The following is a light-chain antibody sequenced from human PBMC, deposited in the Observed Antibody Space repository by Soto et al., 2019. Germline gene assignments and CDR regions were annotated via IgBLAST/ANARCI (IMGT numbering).Light chain of an antibody. V-gene: IGKV3-11*01. CDR1: QSVSSY. J-gene: IGKJ5*01. CDR2: DAS. Sequence: EIVMTQSPATLSVSPGERATLSCRASQSVSSYLAWYQQKPGQAPRLLIYDASNRATGIPARFSGSGSGADFTLTISSLEPEDFAVYYCQQRSNWPFTFGQGTRLAIK. CDR3: QQRSNWPFT.